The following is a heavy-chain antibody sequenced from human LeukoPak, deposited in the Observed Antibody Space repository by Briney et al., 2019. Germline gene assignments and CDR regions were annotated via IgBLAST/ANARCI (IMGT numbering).Heavy chain of an antibody. D-gene: IGHD1-26*01. CDR3: ATLGLNSGSYFGFDY. V-gene: IGHV5-51*01. CDR2: IYPGDSDT. J-gene: IGHJ4*02. CDR1: GYSFTSSW. Sequence: GESLKISCKGSGYSFTSSWIGWVRQMPEKGPEWMGIIYPGDSDTRYSPSFQGQITISADKSISTAYLQWSSLKASDTAMYYCATLGLNSGSYFGFDYWGQGTLVTVSS.